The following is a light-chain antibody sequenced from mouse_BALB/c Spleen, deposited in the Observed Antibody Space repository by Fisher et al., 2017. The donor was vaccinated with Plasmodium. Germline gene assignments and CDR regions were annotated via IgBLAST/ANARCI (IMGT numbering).Light chain of an antibody. CDR3: QQSNSWPLT. CDR1: QSISNH. Sequence: DIVITQTTVTLSVTPGDRVSLSCRASQSISNHLHWYQQRSHGSPKLLIKYTSQSISGIPSSFSGSGSGTDFILSINSVETEDFGMYFCQQSNSWPLTFGAGTKLELK. V-gene: IGKV5-45*01. J-gene: IGKJ5*01. CDR2: YTS.